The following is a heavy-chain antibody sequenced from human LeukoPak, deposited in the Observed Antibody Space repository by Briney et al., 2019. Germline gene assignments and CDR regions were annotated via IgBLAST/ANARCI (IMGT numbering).Heavy chain of an antibody. V-gene: IGHV1-8*01. CDR3: ARAGGTVKWDY. Sequence: SVKVSCKASGYTFTSYDINWVRQATGQALEWMGWMNPNSGNTGYAQKLQGRVTMTTDTSTSTAYMELRSLRSDDTAVYYCARAGGTVKWDYWGQGTLVTVSS. CDR1: GYTFTSYD. CDR2: MNPNSGNT. D-gene: IGHD4-17*01. J-gene: IGHJ4*02.